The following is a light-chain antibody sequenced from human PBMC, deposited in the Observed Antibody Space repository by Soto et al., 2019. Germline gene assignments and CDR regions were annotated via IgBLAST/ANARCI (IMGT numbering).Light chain of an antibody. V-gene: IGKV3-15*01. CDR2: GAS. CDR3: QQHNNRHPYT. Sequence: EIVMTQSPATLSVSPGERATLSCRASQSVSSNLAWYQQKPGQAPRLLIYGASTRATGIPARFSGSGSGTEYTLTTSSLQSEDSAVYYCQQHNNRHPYTFGQGTKLEIK. J-gene: IGKJ2*01. CDR1: QSVSSN.